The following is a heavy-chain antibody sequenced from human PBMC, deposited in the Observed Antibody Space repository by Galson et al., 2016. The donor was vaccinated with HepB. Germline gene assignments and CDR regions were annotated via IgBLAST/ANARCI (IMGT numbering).Heavy chain of an antibody. CDR2: IYHTETI. D-gene: IGHD2-15*01. CDR1: GASINTSNW. CDR3: ARVVVAATNWFDT. Sequence: SETLSLTCTVSGASINTSNWWTWVRQTPGKGLEWIGEIYHTETINHSPSFTGRYGMSIDKSKNEFSLKLTSMTAADTAVYYCARVVVAATNWFDTWGQGSQVTVSS. V-gene: IGHV4-4*02. J-gene: IGHJ5*02.